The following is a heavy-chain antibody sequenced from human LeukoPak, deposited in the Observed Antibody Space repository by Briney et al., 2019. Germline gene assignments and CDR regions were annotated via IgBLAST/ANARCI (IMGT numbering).Heavy chain of an antibody. CDR1: GFTFNSYA. D-gene: IGHD2-2*01. Sequence: GGSLRLSCAASGFTFNSYAMSWVRQAPGKGLEWVSSISGNSGSAHHADSVKGRFTISRDNSRNTVYLQMHSLRAEDTALYYCAKDIVVVPAASDAFDLWGQGTMVTVSS. CDR3: AKDIVVVPAASDAFDL. V-gene: IGHV3-23*01. J-gene: IGHJ3*01. CDR2: ISGNSGSA.